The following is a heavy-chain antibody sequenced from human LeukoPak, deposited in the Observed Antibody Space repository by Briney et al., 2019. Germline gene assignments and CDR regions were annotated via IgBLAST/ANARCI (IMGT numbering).Heavy chain of an antibody. J-gene: IGHJ4*02. CDR2: IKSKTDGGTT. D-gene: IGHD5-12*01. CDR3: TTVSGYGRIDY. CDR1: GFTFSNAW. Sequence: GGSLRLSCAASGFTFSNAWMSWVRQAPGKGLEWVSRIKSKTDGGTTDYAAPVKGRFTISRDDSKNTLYLQMNSLKTEDTAVYYCTTVSGYGRIDYWGQGTLVTVSS. V-gene: IGHV3-15*01.